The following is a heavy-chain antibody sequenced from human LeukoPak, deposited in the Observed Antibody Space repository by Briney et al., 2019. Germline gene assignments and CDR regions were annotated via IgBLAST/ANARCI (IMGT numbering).Heavy chain of an antibody. CDR2: ISATGGST. Sequence: GGSLRLSCAASGFTFSSYAMTWVRQAPGKGLEWVSTISATGGSTYYADSVKGRLTISRDNSKNTLYLQMNSLRAEDTAVYFCAKDSGTYYKAFDNWGQGTLVTVSS. V-gene: IGHV3-23*01. D-gene: IGHD1-26*01. CDR1: GFTFSSYA. CDR3: AKDSGTYYKAFDN. J-gene: IGHJ4*02.